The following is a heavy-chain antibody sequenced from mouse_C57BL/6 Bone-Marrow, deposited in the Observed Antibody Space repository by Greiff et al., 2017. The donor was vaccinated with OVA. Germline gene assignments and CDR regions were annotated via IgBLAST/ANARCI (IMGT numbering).Heavy chain of an antibody. D-gene: IGHD2-5*01. J-gene: IGHJ2*01. CDR3: TRSYSNYGDFDY. V-gene: IGHV1-15*01. CDR1: GYTFTDYE. CDR2: IDPETGGT. Sequence: VQLQQSGAELVRPGASVTLSCKASGYTFTDYEMHWVKQTPVHGLEWIGAIDPETGGTAYNQKFKGKAILTADKSSSTAYMELRSLTSEASAVYYCTRSYSNYGDFDYWGQGTTLTVSS.